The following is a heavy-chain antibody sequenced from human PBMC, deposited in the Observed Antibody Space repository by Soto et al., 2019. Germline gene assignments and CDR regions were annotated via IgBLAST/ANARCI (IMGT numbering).Heavy chain of an antibody. CDR3: ARGRSNVKVVLDAFDI. D-gene: IGHD2-15*01. J-gene: IGHJ3*02. CDR2: ISSSSSYI. V-gene: IGHV3-21*01. CDR1: GFTFSSYS. Sequence: GGSLRLSCAASGFTFSSYSMNWVRQAPGKGLEWVSSISSSSSYIYYADSVKGRFTISRDNAKNSLYLQMNSLRAEDTAVYYCARGRSNVKVVLDAFDIWGQGTMVTVSS.